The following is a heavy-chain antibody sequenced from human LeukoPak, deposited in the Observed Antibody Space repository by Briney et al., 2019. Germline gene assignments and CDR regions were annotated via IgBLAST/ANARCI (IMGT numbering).Heavy chain of an antibody. CDR2: IIPIFGTA. CDR1: GYTFTSYG. CDR3: ARDDSGSYFFRY. D-gene: IGHD1-26*01. J-gene: IGHJ4*02. Sequence: ASVKVSCKASGYTFTSYGISWVRQAPGQGLEWMGGIIPIFGTANYAQKFQGRVTITADESTSTAYMELSSLRSEDTAVYYCARDDSGSYFFRYWGQGTLVTVSS. V-gene: IGHV1-69*13.